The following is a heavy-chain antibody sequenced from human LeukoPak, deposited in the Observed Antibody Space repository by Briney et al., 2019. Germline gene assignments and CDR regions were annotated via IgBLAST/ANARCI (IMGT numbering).Heavy chain of an antibody. Sequence: RKSGPTLVNPPQTLTLTCTFSGFSLGTRGEGVGWIRQPPGKALEWLSVNYWDDDERYSPSLKSPLTITKDTSKNQVVLTMTNMDPVDTATYYCAHSCGGGNSAYFDYWGQGTLVTVSS. CDR1: GFSLGTRGEG. CDR2: NYWDDDE. D-gene: IGHD4-23*01. CDR3: AHSCGGGNSAYFDY. V-gene: IGHV2-5*02. J-gene: IGHJ4*02.